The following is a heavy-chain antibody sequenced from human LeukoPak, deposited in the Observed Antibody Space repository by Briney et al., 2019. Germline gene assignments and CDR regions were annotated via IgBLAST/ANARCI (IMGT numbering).Heavy chain of an antibody. Sequence: GASVKVSCKASGYTFTGYYMHWVRQAPGQGLEWMGWINPNSGGTNYAQKFQGRVTMTRDTSISTAYMELSSLRSEDTAVYYCAREPGYNPLDRLERQPGTLVDYWGQGTLVTVSS. V-gene: IGHV1-2*02. D-gene: IGHD5-24*01. CDR3: AREPGYNPLDRLERQPGTLVDY. CDR2: INPNSGGT. J-gene: IGHJ4*02. CDR1: GYTFTGYY.